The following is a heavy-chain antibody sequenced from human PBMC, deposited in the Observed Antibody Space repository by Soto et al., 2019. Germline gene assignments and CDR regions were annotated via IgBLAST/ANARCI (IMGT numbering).Heavy chain of an antibody. CDR1: GFTFSSYA. V-gene: IGHV3-23*01. Sequence: GGSLRLSCAASGFTFSSYAMSWVRQAPGKGLEWVSASSGSGGSTYYADSVKGRFTISRDNSKNTLYLQMNSLRAEDTAVYYCAKSPRQYYYYGMDVWGQGTTVTVSS. CDR3: AKSPRQYYYYGMDV. J-gene: IGHJ6*02. CDR2: SSGSGGST.